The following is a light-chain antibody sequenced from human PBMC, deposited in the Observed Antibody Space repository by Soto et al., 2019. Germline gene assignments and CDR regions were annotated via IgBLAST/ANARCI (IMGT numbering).Light chain of an antibody. CDR3: AAWDDSLRGYV. CDR2: GNT. CDR1: SSNIGRNY. V-gene: IGLV1-47*02. Sequence: QSVLSHPPSASGTPGQRVTISCSGSSSNIGRNYIYWYQQLPGTAPKLLIYGNTQQPSGVPDRFSGSKSGTSVSLAISGLRSEDEADYYCAAWDDSLRGYVFGTGTKLTVL. J-gene: IGLJ1*01.